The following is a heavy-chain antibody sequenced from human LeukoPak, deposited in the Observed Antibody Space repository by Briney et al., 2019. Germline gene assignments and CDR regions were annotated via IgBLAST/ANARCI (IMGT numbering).Heavy chain of an antibody. V-gene: IGHV4-59*01. Sequence: PSETLSLTCTVSGGSISSYYWSWIRQPPGKGLEWIGYIYYSGSTNYNPSLKSRVTISVDTSKNQFSLKLSSVTAADTAVYYCAREHYYDSSGYYQRGYYYYGMDVWGQGTTVTVSS. CDR3: AREHYYDSSGYYQRGYYYYGMDV. CDR1: GGSISSYY. J-gene: IGHJ6*02. D-gene: IGHD3-22*01. CDR2: IYYSGST.